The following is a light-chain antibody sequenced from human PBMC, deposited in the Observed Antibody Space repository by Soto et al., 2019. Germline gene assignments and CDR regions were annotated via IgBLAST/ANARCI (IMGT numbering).Light chain of an antibody. CDR2: EVS. CDR1: SSDVGSYNL. J-gene: IGLJ2*01. CDR3: CSDAGSSTLEVV. Sequence: QSALTQPASVSGSPVQSITISCTGTSSDVGSYNLVSWYQQHPGKARKLMIYEVSKRPSGVSNRFSGSKSGNTASLTISGLQAEDEADYYCCSDAGSSTLEVVFGGGTKVTVL. V-gene: IGLV2-23*02.